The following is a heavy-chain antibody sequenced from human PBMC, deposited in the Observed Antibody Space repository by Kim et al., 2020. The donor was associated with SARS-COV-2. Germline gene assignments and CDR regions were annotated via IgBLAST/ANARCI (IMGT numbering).Heavy chain of an antibody. D-gene: IGHD2-8*01. Sequence: GGSLRLSCVASGFTFSTSPMGWVRQVSGEGLEWVSRISWDGKRTYYADSVKGRVTMSSDKSKNTVYLHMNNLGVEDTAVYYCAKGVTNSGFDYWGLGAQVTVSS. J-gene: IGHJ4*02. V-gene: IGHV3-23*01. CDR1: GFTFSTSP. CDR2: ISWDGKRT. CDR3: AKGVTNSGFDY.